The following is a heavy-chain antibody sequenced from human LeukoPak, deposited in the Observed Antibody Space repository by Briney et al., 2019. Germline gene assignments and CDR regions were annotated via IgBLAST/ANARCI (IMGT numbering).Heavy chain of an antibody. CDR2: IYYSGST. V-gene: IGHV4-39*07. CDR3: SRGLSDVY. Sequence: SETLSLTCTVSGGSLSSSSYYWGWIRQPPGKGLEWIGSIYYSGSTYYNPSLKSRVTISVDTSKSQFSLKLNSVTAADTAVYYCSRGLSDVYWGQGTLVTVSS. CDR1: GGSLSSSSYY. J-gene: IGHJ4*02.